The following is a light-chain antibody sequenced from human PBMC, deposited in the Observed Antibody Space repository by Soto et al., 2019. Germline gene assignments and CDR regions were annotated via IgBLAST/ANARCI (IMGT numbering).Light chain of an antibody. CDR3: QKYNTAPLT. CDR2: DAS. Sequence: DIQMTQSPSTLSASVGDRVTITCRASRNINDWLAWYQQKPGRAPKLLIFDASTLETGVPSRFSGSGSGTEFTLTISSLQPDDFATYYCQKYNTAPLTFGGGTKVEI. CDR1: RNINDW. J-gene: IGKJ4*01. V-gene: IGKV1-5*01.